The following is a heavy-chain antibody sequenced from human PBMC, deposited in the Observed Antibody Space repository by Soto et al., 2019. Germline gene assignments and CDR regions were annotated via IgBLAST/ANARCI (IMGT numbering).Heavy chain of an antibody. CDR1: GGSISNYY. CDR2: IFYSGST. D-gene: IGHD5-18*01. CDR3: AKDSGYNYGYFRWFDP. J-gene: IGHJ5*02. V-gene: IGHV4-59*01. Sequence: SETLSLTCTVSGGSISNYYWSWIRQPPGRGLEWIGHIFYSGSTNYNPALKSRDTISVDTSKTQFSLKLSSVPAADTAVFYCAKDSGYNYGYFRWFDPWGQGTLVTVSS.